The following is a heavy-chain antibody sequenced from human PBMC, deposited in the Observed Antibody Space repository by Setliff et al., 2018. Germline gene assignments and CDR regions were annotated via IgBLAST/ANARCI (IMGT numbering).Heavy chain of an antibody. J-gene: IGHJ4*02. CDR1: GFTFTDYG. CDR3: AKEGYYDHFGYYHYYFDF. V-gene: IGHV1-18*01. D-gene: IGHD3-22*01. CDR2: INNYNFNT. Sequence: ASVKVSCKSSGFTFTDYGITWVRQVPGQGLEWMGWINNYNFNTQYAQKFQVRVTVSTDTSTTTTYMELRNLRSDDTAVYYCAKEGYYDHFGYYHYYFDFWGQGTLVTVSS.